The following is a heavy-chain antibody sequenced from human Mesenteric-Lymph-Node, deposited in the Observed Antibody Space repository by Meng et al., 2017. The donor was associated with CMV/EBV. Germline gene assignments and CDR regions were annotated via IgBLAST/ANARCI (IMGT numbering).Heavy chain of an antibody. J-gene: IGHJ4*02. V-gene: IGHV4-59*01. CDR3: ARDYDSSLDY. D-gene: IGHD3-22*01. CDR2: IYYSGST. CDR1: GGSISSYY. Sequence: SETLSLTCTVSGGSISSYYWSWIRQPPGKGLEWIGYIYYSGSTNYNPSLKSRVTISVDTSKNQFSLKLSSVTAADTAVYYCARDYDSSLDYWGQGTLVTVSS.